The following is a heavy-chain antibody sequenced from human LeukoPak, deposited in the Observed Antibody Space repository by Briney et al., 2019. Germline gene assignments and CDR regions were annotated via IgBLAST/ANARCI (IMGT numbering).Heavy chain of an antibody. V-gene: IGHV1-2*04. CDR1: GYTFTGYY. CDR2: INPNSGGT. CDR3: ATRGYSYDIDY. J-gene: IGHJ4*02. Sequence: ASVKVSCKASGYTFTGYYMHWVRQAPGQGLEWMGWINPNSGGTNYAQKFQGWVTMTRDTSISTAYMELSSLRSEDTAVYYCATRGYSYDIDYWGQGTLVTVSS. D-gene: IGHD5-18*01.